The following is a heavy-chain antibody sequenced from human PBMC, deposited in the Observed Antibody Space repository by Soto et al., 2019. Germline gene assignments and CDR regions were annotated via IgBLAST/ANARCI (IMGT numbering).Heavy chain of an antibody. CDR2: ISSSSSYI. CDR3: ARRGYSSSSGSDYYYDGMDV. CDR1: GFTFSSYS. J-gene: IGHJ6*02. V-gene: IGHV3-21*01. Sequence: GGSLRLSCAASGFTFSSYSMNWVRQAPGKGLEWVSSISSSSSYIYYADSVKGRFTISRDNAKNSLYLQMNSLRAEDTAVYYCARRGYSSSSGSDYYYDGMDVWGQGTTVTVSS. D-gene: IGHD6-6*01.